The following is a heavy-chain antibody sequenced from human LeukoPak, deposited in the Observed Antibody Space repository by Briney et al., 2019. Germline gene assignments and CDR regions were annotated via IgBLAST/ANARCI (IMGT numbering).Heavy chain of an antibody. V-gene: IGHV4-59*08. J-gene: IGHJ5*02. Sequence: SETLSLTCTVSGGSISNYYWNWNRQPPGKGLEWVGHISYSGGTKYNPSLQSRVTISIDTSKNQFSLNLSSVTAADTAVYYCARRVIMSAAGVPDTWLDPWGQGILVTVSS. D-gene: IGHD2-8*01. CDR1: GGSISNYY. CDR3: ARRVIMSAAGVPDTWLDP. CDR2: ISYSGGT.